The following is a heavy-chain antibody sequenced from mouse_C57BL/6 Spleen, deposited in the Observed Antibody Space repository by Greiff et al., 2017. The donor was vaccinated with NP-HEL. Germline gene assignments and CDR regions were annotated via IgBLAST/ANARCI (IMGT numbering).Heavy chain of an antibody. CDR3: TNYDSRTGGFDY. J-gene: IGHJ2*01. V-gene: IGHV1-9*01. Sequence: VQLQQSGAELMKPGASVKLSCKATGYTFTGYWIQWVKQRPGHGLEWIGEILPGSGSTNYNEKFKGKATFTADTSSNTAFMQLSSLTTEDSAIYYGTNYDSRTGGFDYWGQGTTLTVSS. CDR2: ILPGSGST. CDR1: GYTFTGYW. D-gene: IGHD1-1*01.